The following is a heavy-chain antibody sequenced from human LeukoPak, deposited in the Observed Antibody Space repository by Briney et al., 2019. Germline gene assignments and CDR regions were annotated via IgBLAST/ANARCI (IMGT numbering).Heavy chain of an antibody. Sequence: GGSLRLSCAASGFTFSSYAMSWVRQAPGKGLEWVSAISGSGGSTYYADSVKGRFTISRDNSKNTLYLQMNSLRAEDTAVYYCAKVVVVDSGYDSYAFDIWGQGTVVTVSS. D-gene: IGHD5-12*01. CDR1: GFTFSSYA. CDR2: ISGSGGST. J-gene: IGHJ3*02. CDR3: AKVVVVDSGYDSYAFDI. V-gene: IGHV3-23*01.